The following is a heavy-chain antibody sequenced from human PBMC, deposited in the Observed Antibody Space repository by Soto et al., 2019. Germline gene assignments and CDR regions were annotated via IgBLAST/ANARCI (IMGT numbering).Heavy chain of an antibody. CDR3: VRRQYLDY. Sequence: GGSLRLSCTGSGFTFGDYAMSWFRQAPGKGLEWVGVIRSKAYGGATEYAASVKGRFTISRDDSKSIAYLQMNSLKTDDTAVYYCVRRQYLDYWGQGTLVTVSS. J-gene: IGHJ4*02. CDR2: IRSKAYGGAT. V-gene: IGHV3-49*03. CDR1: GFTFGDYA.